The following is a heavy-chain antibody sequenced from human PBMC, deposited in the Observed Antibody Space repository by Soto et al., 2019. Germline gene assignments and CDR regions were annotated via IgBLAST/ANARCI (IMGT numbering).Heavy chain of an antibody. V-gene: IGHV3-23*01. J-gene: IGHJ4*02. CDR1: GFTFSSHV. Sequence: EVQLWESGGGLVQPGGSLRLSCAVSGFTFSSHVMSWVRQAPGKGLEWVSAISGTGGTYYADSVKGRFTISRDKSKNALYLQMNNLRDGDTAVYYCAKDRRGAYCSGGICYSPDYWGQGTLVIVSS. CDR2: ISGTGGT. D-gene: IGHD2-15*01. CDR3: AKDRRGAYCSGGICYSPDY.